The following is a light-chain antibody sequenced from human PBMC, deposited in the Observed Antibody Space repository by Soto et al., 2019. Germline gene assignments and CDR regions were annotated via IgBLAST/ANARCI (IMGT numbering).Light chain of an antibody. CDR2: GAS. J-gene: IGKJ5*01. Sequence: EIVLTQSPGTLSLSPGERATLSCRASQSVSSSYLAWYQQRPGQAPRLLIYGASNRATGIPDRFSGSGSGTDFTLTISRLEPEDFAVYCCQQRSNWITFGQGTRLEIK. V-gene: IGKV3D-20*02. CDR1: QSVSSSY. CDR3: QQRSNWIT.